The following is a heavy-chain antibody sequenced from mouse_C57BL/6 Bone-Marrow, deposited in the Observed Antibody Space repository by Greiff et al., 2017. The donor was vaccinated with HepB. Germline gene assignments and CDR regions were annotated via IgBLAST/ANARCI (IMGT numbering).Heavy chain of an antibody. CDR1: GYAFTNYL. J-gene: IGHJ1*03. V-gene: IGHV1-54*01. Sequence: QVQLQQSGAELVRPGTSVKVSCKASGYAFTNYLIEWVKQRPGQGLEWIGVINPGSGGTNYNEKFKGKANLTADKSSSTAYMQLSSLTSEDSAVYFCARYGNPWYFDVWGTGTTVTVSS. CDR2: INPGSGGT. CDR3: ARYGNPWYFDV. D-gene: IGHD2-1*01.